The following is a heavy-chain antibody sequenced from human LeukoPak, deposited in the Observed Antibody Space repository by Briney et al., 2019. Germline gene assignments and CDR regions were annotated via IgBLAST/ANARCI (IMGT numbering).Heavy chain of an antibody. CDR1: GGSISSGSYY. D-gene: IGHD6-13*01. V-gene: IGHV4-61*02. J-gene: IGHJ4*02. Sequence: PSETLSLTCTVSGGSISSGSYYWSWIRQPAGKGLEWIGRIYTSGSTNYNPSLKSRVTISVDTSKNQFSLKLSSVTAADTAVYYCARGPIAPTSPSNPPPYYFDYWGQGTLVTVSS. CDR3: ARGPIAPTSPSNPPPYYFDY. CDR2: IYTSGST.